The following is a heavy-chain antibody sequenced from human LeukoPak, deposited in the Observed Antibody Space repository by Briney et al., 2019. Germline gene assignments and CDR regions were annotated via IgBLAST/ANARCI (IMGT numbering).Heavy chain of an antibody. CDR3: AKDDDGIVVVTAMDY. V-gene: IGHV3-7*03. CDR1: GFTFSNAW. J-gene: IGHJ4*02. CDR2: IKQDGSEK. Sequence: GGSLRLSCAASGFTFSNAWMSWFRQAPGKGLEWVPNIKQDGSEKYYVDSVKGRFTISRDNAKNTLYLQMNSLRAEDTAVYYCAKDDDGIVVVTAMDYWGQGTLVTVSS. D-gene: IGHD2-21*02.